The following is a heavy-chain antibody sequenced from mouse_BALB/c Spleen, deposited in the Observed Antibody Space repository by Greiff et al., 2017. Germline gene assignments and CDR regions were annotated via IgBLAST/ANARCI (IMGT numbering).Heavy chain of an antibody. V-gene: IGHV2-6-7*01. D-gene: IGHD1-1*01. J-gene: IGHJ2*01. Sequence: VQLQQSGPGLVAPSQSLSITCTVSGFSLTGYGVNWVRQPPGKGLEWLGMIWGDGSTDYNSALKSRLSISKDNSKSQVFLKMNSLQTDDTARYYCARAHYYGSFDYWGQGTTLTVSS. CDR1: GFSLTGYG. CDR2: IWGDGST. CDR3: ARAHYYGSFDY.